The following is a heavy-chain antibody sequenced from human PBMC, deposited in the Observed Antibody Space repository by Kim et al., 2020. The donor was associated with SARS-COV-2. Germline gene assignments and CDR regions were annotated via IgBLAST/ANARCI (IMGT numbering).Heavy chain of an antibody. CDR2: ISYDGSNK. D-gene: IGHD1-1*01. CDR3: AIDLTGTKGLDY. Sequence: GGSLRLSCAASGFTFSSYGMHWVRQAPGKGLEWVAVISYDGSNKYYADSVKGRFTISRDNSKNTLYLQTNNLRAEDTAVYYCAIDLTGTKGLDYWGQGTLVTVSS. J-gene: IGHJ4*02. V-gene: IGHV3-30*03. CDR1: GFTFSSYG.